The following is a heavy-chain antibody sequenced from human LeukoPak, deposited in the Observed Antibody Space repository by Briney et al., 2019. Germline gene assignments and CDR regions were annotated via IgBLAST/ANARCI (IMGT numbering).Heavy chain of an antibody. J-gene: IGHJ6*03. D-gene: IGHD6-13*01. Sequence: GESLKISCEGSGYSFTSYWIGWVRQMPGKGLEWMGIIYPGDSDTRYSPSFQGQVTISADKSINTAYLQWSTLKASDTAMYYCASRAALGTFGFASSSYMDVWGKGTTVTVSS. CDR3: ASRAALGTFGFASSSYMDV. CDR2: IYPGDSDT. CDR1: GYSFTSYW. V-gene: IGHV5-51*01.